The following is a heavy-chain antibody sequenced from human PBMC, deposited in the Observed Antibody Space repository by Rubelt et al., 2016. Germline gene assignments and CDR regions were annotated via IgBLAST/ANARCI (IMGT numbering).Heavy chain of an antibody. D-gene: IGHD7-27*01. CDR1: GGSISYYY. V-gene: IGHV4-59*01. CDR2: VYYSGST. J-gene: IGHJ3*02. Sequence: QVQLQESGPGLVKPSETLSLTCTVSGGSISYYYWSWIRQPPGKGLEWIGYVYYSGSTNYNPSLKSRVTISVETSKNQFSLKLSSVAAAETAVYYCARGLNGDKLDAFDIWGQGTMVTVSS. CDR3: ARGLNGDKLDAFDI.